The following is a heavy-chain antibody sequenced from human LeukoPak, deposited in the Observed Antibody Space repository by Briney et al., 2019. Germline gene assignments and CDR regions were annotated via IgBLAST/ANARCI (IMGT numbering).Heavy chain of an antibody. Sequence: GASVKVSCKASGYTFTSYGISWVRQAPGQGLEWMGWISAYNGNTNYAQKLQGRVTMTTDTSTSTAYMGLRSLRSDDTAVYYCARAYDSSGEDWFDPWGQGTLVTVSS. CDR3: ARAYDSSGEDWFDP. J-gene: IGHJ5*02. CDR2: ISAYNGNT. CDR1: GYTFTSYG. V-gene: IGHV1-18*01. D-gene: IGHD3-22*01.